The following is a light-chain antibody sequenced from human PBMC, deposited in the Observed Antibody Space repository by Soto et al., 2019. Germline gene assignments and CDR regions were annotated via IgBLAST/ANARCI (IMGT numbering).Light chain of an antibody. CDR2: GAS. V-gene: IGKV3-15*01. CDR1: QSISSK. J-gene: IGKJ4*01. CDR3: QEYNNWHPIT. Sequence: EIVMTQSPATLSVSPGGRATLSCRASQSISSKLAWYQQKPGQAPRLLIYGASTRATGIPVRFSGSGSGTEFTLTITSLQSEDFAVYYCQEYNNWHPITFGGGTKVDI.